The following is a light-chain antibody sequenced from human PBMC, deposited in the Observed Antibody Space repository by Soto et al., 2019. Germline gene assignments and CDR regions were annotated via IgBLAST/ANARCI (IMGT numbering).Light chain of an antibody. J-gene: IGKJ2*01. CDR1: QSISTY. CDR3: QQSYSTPYT. Sequence: DLQMTQSPSSLSASVGDRVTITCRASQSISTYLNWYQQKPGRAPKFLIFAASSLQSGVPSRFSGGGSGRDFTLTISSLQPEDFATYYCQQSYSTPYTFGQGTKLEIK. V-gene: IGKV1-39*01. CDR2: AAS.